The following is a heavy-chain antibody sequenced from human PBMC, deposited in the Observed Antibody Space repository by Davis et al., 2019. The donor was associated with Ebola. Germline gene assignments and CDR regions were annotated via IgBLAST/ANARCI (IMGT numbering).Heavy chain of an antibody. J-gene: IGHJ1*01. CDR2: ISGDSLYT. CDR1: GFTFTDYY. Sequence: GGSLRLSCAASGFTFTDYYMGWIRQAPGKGLEWVSYISGDSLYTNYADSVRGRLTISRDDAKNSLYLQMHSLRAEDTAVYYCAKTVGWLQQSGEEYFQNWGQGTLVTVS. V-gene: IGHV3-11*03. D-gene: IGHD5-24*01. CDR3: AKTVGWLQQSGEEYFQN.